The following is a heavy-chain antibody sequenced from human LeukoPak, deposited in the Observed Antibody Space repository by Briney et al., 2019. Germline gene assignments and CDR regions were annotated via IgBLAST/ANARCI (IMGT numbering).Heavy chain of an antibody. D-gene: IGHD3-10*01. J-gene: IGHJ4*02. CDR3: ARDMWRFGELDYDY. Sequence: GGSLRLSCAASGFTFDDYAMHWVRQAPGKGLEWVSLISGDGGSTYYADSVKGRFTISRDNSKNSLYLQMNSLRTEDTALYYCARDMWRFGELDYDYWGQGTLVTVSS. CDR2: ISGDGGST. V-gene: IGHV3-43*02. CDR1: GFTFDDYA.